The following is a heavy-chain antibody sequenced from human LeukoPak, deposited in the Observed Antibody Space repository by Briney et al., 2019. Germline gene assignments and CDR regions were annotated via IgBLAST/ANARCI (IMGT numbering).Heavy chain of an antibody. CDR1: GYTFTSYA. V-gene: IGHV1-3*01. CDR2: IDAGNGKT. D-gene: IGHD4-17*01. CDR3: ARARWTSTATTYYLDH. J-gene: IGHJ4*02. Sequence: ASVTVSCKASGYTFTSYAIQWVRQAPGQRLEWMGWIDAGNGKTKYSQNFQGRVTITRDTSATTAYMDLSSLRSEDTAVYYCARARWTSTATTYYLDHWGQGTLVTVSP.